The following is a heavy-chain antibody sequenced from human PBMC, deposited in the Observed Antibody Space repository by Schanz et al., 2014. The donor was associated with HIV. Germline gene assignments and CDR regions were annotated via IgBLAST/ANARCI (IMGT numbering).Heavy chain of an antibody. V-gene: IGHV3-23*04. J-gene: IGHJ4*02. D-gene: IGHD5-18*01. CDR3: ARETIQLCPDY. Sequence: EQLVESGGGVVQPGKSLRLSCAASGFTFRNFGMHWVRQAPGKGLEWVSGISGNGGSTYHADSVKGRFTISRDNSKNTLYLQMNSLRAEDTAVYYCARETIQLCPDYWGQGTLVTVSS. CDR2: ISGNGGST. CDR1: GFTFRNFG.